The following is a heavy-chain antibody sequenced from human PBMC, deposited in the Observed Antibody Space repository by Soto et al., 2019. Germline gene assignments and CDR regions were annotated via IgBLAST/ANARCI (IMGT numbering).Heavy chain of an antibody. CDR2: IIPIFGTA. Sequence: SVKVSCKASGGTFSSYAISWVRQAPGQGLEWMGGIIPIFGTANYAQKFQGRVTITADESTSTAYMELSSLRSEDTAVYYCARVLPLRSGYYPYNWSDPWGQGALVTVPS. CDR1: GGTFSSYA. CDR3: ARVLPLRSGYYPYNWSDP. D-gene: IGHD3-3*01. V-gene: IGHV1-69*13. J-gene: IGHJ5*02.